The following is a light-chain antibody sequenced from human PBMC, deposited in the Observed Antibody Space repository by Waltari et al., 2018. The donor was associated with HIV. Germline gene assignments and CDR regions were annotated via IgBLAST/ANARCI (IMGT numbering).Light chain of an antibody. CDR2: DVT. CDR1: SSDVGGYNY. CDR3: CSYAGGYTLV. J-gene: IGLJ3*02. Sequence: QSALTQPRSVSGSPGQSVTISCTGTSSDVGGYNYVPWYQQHPGKAPKPMMYDVTKRPSGVPDRFSGSKSGNTASLTISGRQAEDEADYFCCSYAGGYTLVFGGGTKLTVL. V-gene: IGLV2-11*01.